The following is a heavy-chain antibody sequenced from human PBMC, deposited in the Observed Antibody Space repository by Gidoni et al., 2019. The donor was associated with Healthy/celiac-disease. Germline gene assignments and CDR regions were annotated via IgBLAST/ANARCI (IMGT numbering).Heavy chain of an antibody. CDR3: ARIRPDYYGSGLLDAFDI. V-gene: IGHV4-59*01. D-gene: IGHD3-10*01. J-gene: IGHJ3*02. Sequence: QVQLQESGPGLVKPSETLSLTCTVSGGSISSYYWSWIRQPPGKGLEWIGYIYYSGSTNYNPSLKSRVTISVDTSKNQFSLKLSSVTAADTAVYYCARIRPDYYGSGLLDAFDIWGQGTMVTVSS. CDR2: IYYSGST. CDR1: GGSISSYY.